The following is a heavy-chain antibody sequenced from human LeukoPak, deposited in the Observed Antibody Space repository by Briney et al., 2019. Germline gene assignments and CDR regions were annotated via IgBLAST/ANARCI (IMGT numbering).Heavy chain of an antibody. Sequence: GRSLRLSCAASGFIFDTYGMLWVRQAPGKGLEWVAVIAYDGSNKVYADSVKGRFTISRDNSKNTLYLQMNSLRGEDTAVYYCAKEKAIATINYGLDVWGQGTTVTVS. CDR2: IAYDGSNK. CDR1: GFIFDTYG. J-gene: IGHJ6*02. D-gene: IGHD1-1*01. V-gene: IGHV3-30*18. CDR3: AKEKAIATINYGLDV.